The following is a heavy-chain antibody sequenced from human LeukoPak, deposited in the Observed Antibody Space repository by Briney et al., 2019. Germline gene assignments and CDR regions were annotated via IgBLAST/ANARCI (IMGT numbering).Heavy chain of an antibody. CDR2: INHSGST. Sequence: SETLSLTCAVYGGSFSGYYWSWIRQPPGKGLEWIGEINHSGSTNYNPSLKSRVTISVDTSKNQFSLKLSSVTAADTAVYYCARAGSSWYHWGQGTLVTVSS. CDR1: GGSFSGYY. J-gene: IGHJ5*02. CDR3: ARAGSSWYH. V-gene: IGHV4-34*01. D-gene: IGHD6-13*01.